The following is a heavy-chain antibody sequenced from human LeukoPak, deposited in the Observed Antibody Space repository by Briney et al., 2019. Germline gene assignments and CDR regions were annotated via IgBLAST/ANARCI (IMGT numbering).Heavy chain of an antibody. CDR1: GFTFSSYG. V-gene: IGHV3-33*06. J-gene: IGHJ4*02. CDR2: IWYDGSNK. Sequence: TGGSLRLSCAASGFTFSSYGMHWVRQAPGKGLEWVAAIWYDGSNKYYADSVKGRFTISRDNSKNTVSLQMNSLRAEDTAVYYCAKGPLRYLDYWGQGTLVTVSS. CDR3: AKGPLRYLDY. D-gene: IGHD3-9*01.